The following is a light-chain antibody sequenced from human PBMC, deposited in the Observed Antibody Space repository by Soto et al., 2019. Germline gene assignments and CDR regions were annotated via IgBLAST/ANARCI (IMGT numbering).Light chain of an antibody. Sequence: DIQMTQSPSSLSASVGDRVTITCRASQGISNYLAWYQQKPGKVPKLLIYAAPTLQAGVPSPFSGSGSETDFTLTNSTLQPEDVATYYRQKYNSAPRTFGQGTKVEIK. CDR2: AAP. CDR3: QKYNSAPRT. J-gene: IGKJ1*01. CDR1: QGISNY. V-gene: IGKV1-27*01.